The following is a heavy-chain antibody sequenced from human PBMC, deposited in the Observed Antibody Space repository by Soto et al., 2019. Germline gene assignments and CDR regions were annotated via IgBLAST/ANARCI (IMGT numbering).Heavy chain of an antibody. J-gene: IGHJ4*02. CDR2: VNPNGGST. V-gene: IGHV1-46*01. D-gene: IGHD6-6*01. CDR3: ARGLASGDY. CDR1: GYTFTNFY. Sequence: QVQLVQSGAEVKEPGASVKISCKGSGYTFTNFYIHWVRQAPGQGLEWMGIVNPNGGSTNYAQIFRGRITISTDTPTSTVYRALSSLGSEDTAVYYCARGLASGDYWGQGTLVTVSS.